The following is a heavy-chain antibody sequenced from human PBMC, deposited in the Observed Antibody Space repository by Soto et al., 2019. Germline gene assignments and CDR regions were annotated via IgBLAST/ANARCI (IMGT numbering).Heavy chain of an antibody. CDR3: ARVGLRDYGSGWFDP. Sequence: SETLSLTCTVSAYSISSGYYWGWIRQPPGKGLEWIGSIYHSGSTYYNPSLKSRVTISVDTSKNQFSLKLSSVTAADTAVYYCARVGLRDYGSGWFDPWGQGTLVTVSS. CDR2: IYHSGST. D-gene: IGHD4-17*01. J-gene: IGHJ5*02. V-gene: IGHV4-38-2*02. CDR1: AYSISSGYY.